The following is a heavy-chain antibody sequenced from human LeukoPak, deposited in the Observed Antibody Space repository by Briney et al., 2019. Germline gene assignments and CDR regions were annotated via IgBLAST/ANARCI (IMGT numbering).Heavy chain of an antibody. J-gene: IGHJ4*02. V-gene: IGHV3-23*01. Sequence: PGGSLRLSCAASGFTFSSYAMSWVRQAPGKGLEWVSAISGSGGSTYYADSVKGRFTIPRDNSKNTLYLQMNSLRAEDTAVYYCAKVPLDKYGSYGSLPFRYYFDYWGQGTLVTVSS. CDR3: AKVPLDKYGSYGSLPFRYYFDY. CDR1: GFTFSSYA. CDR2: ISGSGGST. D-gene: IGHD1-26*01.